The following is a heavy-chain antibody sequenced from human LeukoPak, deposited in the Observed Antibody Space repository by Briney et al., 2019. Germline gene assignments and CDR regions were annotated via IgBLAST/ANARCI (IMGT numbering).Heavy chain of an antibody. CDR1: GGIFSSYA. CDR3: ARELVDTAIVDY. D-gene: IGHD5-18*01. CDR2: IIPIFGTA. J-gene: IGHJ4*02. Sequence: SVKVSCKASGGIFSSYAISWVRQAPGQGLEWTGGIIPIFGTANYAQKFQGRVTITTDESTSTAYMELSSLRSEDTAVYYCARELVDTAIVDYWGQGTLVTVSS. V-gene: IGHV1-69*05.